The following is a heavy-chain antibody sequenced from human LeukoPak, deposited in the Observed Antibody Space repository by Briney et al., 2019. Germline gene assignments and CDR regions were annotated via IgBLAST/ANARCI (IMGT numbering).Heavy chain of an antibody. V-gene: IGHV3-21*01. D-gene: IGHD3-16*02. CDR3: ARVLGSSEDYVWGSYRF. CDR1: GFTFSTYS. J-gene: IGHJ4*02. CDR2: ITGSSRNI. Sequence: GGSLGLSCAASGFTFSTYSMNWVRQAPGKGLEWVSSITGSSRNIYYADSVKGRFTISRDNAKNSLYLQMNSLRAEDTAVYYCARVLGSSEDYVWGSYRFWGQGTLVTVSS.